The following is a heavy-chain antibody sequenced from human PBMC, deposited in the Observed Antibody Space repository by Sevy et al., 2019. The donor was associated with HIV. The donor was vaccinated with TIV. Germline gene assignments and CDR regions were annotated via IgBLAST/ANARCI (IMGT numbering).Heavy chain of an antibody. CDR2: IYHSGGT. D-gene: IGHD4-17*01. CDR1: GGSISSSNW. J-gene: IGHJ4*02. V-gene: IGHV4-4*02. Sequence: SDTLSLTCAVSGGSISSSNWWSWVRQPPGKGLEWIGEIYHSGGTNYNPSLKSRVTISVDKSKNQFSLKLSSVTAADTAVYYWAGEALRLQFDYWGQGTLVTVSS. CDR3: AGEALRLQFDY.